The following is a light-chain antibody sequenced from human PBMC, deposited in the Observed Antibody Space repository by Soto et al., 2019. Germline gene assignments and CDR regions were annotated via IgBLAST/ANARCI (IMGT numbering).Light chain of an antibody. V-gene: IGLV1-40*01. J-gene: IGLJ2*01. CDR2: GNN. CDR1: SSNIGIYH. Sequence: QAVVTQPPSVSGAPGQRVTISCTGSSSNIGIYHVHWYQQSPGTAPKLLIHGNNNRPSGVPDRFSGSKSGTSASLAITGLQAEDEADYYCQSYDSSLSVVFGGGTKLTVL. CDR3: QSYDSSLSVV.